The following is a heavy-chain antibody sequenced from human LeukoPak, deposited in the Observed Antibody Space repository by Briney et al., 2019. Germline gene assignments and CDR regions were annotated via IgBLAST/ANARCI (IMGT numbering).Heavy chain of an antibody. D-gene: IGHD3-22*01. J-gene: IGHJ3*02. CDR1: GDSFSTYY. CDR3: ARVAPYDSSGSDAFDI. V-gene: IGHV4-4*07. Sequence: SETLSLTCTVSGDSFSTYYWSWIRQPAGKGLEYIGRIYNGESTNYNPSLKSRVTMSLDTSKKQFSLKLNSVTAADTAVYYCARVAPYDSSGSDAFDIWGQGTMVTVSS. CDR2: IYNGEST.